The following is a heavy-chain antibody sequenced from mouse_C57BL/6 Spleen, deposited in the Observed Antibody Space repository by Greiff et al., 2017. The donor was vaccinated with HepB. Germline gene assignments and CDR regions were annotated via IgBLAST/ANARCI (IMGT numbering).Heavy chain of an antibody. CDR1: GYTFTDYN. V-gene: IGHV1-22*01. J-gene: IGHJ3*01. CDR3: ARGRYGPGAWFAY. D-gene: IGHD1-1*02. CDR2: INPNNGGT. Sequence: EVQLQQSGPELVKPGASVKMSCKASGYTFTDYNMHWVKQSHGKSLEWIGYINPNNGGTSYNQKFKGKATLTVNKSSSTAYMELRSLTSEDSAVYYCARGRYGPGAWFAYWGQGTLVTVSA.